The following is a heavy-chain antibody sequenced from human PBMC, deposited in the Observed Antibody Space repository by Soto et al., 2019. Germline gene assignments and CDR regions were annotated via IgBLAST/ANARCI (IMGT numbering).Heavy chain of an antibody. CDR1: GVSVSSNY. Sequence: GGSLRLSCEGSGVSVSSNYISWVRQAPGKGLEWVSVLFSGGSTYYADSVQGRFTISRDTSKSTVYLQMHSLTAEDTAVYYCTRDQSIVGATGGAYFYYGMDVWGQGTTVTVSS. J-gene: IGHJ6*02. CDR3: TRDQSIVGATGGAYFYYGMDV. D-gene: IGHD1-26*01. V-gene: IGHV3-53*01. CDR2: LFSGGST.